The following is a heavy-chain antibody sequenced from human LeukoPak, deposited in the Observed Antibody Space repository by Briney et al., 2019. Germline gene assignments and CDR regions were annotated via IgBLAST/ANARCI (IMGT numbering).Heavy chain of an antibody. CDR3: ARRSSGSYSVGGYYYYMDV. CDR1: GYSFTSYW. J-gene: IGHJ6*03. V-gene: IGHV5-51*07. CDR2: IYPGDSDT. D-gene: IGHD1-26*01. Sequence: GESLKISCKGSGYSFTSYWIGWVHQMPGKGLEWMGIIYPGDSDTRYSPSFQGQVTISADKSISTAYLQWSSLKASDTAMYYCARRSSGSYSVGGYYYYMDVWGKGTTVTVSS.